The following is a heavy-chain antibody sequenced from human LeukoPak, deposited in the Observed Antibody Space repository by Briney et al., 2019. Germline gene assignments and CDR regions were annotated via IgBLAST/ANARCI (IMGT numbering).Heavy chain of an antibody. V-gene: IGHV3-7*03. D-gene: IGHD3-9*01. Sequence: GESLRLSCTTSGFNFNNAWMNWVRQAPGKGLEWVANIKTDGSEKYYVDSVKGRFTISRDNAKNSLYLQMNSLRAEDTAVYYCARDYTGYFPWGQGTLVIVSS. CDR3: ARDYTGYFP. CDR2: IKTDGSEK. J-gene: IGHJ5*02. CDR1: GFNFNNAW.